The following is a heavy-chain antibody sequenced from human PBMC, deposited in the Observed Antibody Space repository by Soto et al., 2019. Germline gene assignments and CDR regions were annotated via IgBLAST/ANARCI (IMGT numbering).Heavy chain of an antibody. Sequence: SETLSLTCTVSGGSISSSSYYWGWIRQPPGKGLERIGSIYYSGSTYYNPSLKSRVTISVDTSKNQFSLKLSSVTAADTAVYYCAGGNPGHWFDPWGQGTLVTVSS. CDR1: GGSISSSSYY. CDR2: IYYSGST. D-gene: IGHD1-26*01. V-gene: IGHV4-39*01. CDR3: AGGNPGHWFDP. J-gene: IGHJ5*02.